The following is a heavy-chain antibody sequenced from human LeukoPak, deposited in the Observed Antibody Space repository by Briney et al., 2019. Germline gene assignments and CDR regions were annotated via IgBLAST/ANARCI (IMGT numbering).Heavy chain of an antibody. V-gene: IGHV3-30-3*01. J-gene: IGHJ1*01. Sequence: PGRSLRLSCAASGFTFSSYAMHWVRQAPGKGLEWVAVISYDGSNKYYADSVKGRFTISRDNSKNTLYLQMNSLRAEDTAVYYCAKGGRYFDWLFPFQHWGQGTLVTVSS. CDR1: GFTFSSYA. CDR3: AKGGRYFDWLFPFQH. CDR2: ISYDGSNK. D-gene: IGHD3-9*01.